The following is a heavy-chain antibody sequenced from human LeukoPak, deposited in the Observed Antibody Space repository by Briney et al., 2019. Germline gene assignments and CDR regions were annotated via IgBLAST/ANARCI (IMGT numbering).Heavy chain of an antibody. V-gene: IGHV3-23*01. CDR2: VSGSGDST. J-gene: IGHJ6*02. D-gene: IGHD6-19*01. Sequence: GGPLRLSCAASGFTFSNYAMTWVRQAPGKGLEWVSTVSGSGDSTYYADSVKGRFTISRDTSKNTLYLQMNSLRADDTAVYYCARDGEQWLRNSGPFYYYYGMDVWGQGTTVTVSS. CDR3: ARDGEQWLRNSGPFYYYYGMDV. CDR1: GFTFSNYA.